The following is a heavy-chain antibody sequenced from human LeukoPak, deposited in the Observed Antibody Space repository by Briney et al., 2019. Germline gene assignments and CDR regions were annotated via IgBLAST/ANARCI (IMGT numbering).Heavy chain of an antibody. V-gene: IGHV3-48*04. CDR2: ISGSSRTI. J-gene: IGHJ4*02. CDR1: GFTFSSYS. Sequence: GGSLRLSCAASGFTFSSYSMNWVRQAPGKGLGWVSSISGSSRTIYYADSVKCRFTISRDNAKNSLYLQMNTLRAEDTALYYCARRNYHDGSGYPGAVDNCGQGTLVTVSS. D-gene: IGHD3-22*01. CDR3: ARRNYHDGSGYPGAVDN.